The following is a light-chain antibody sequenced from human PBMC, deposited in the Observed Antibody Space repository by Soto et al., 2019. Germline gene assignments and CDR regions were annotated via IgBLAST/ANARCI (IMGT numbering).Light chain of an antibody. J-gene: IGKJ1*01. CDR2: KAS. Sequence: DIQMTQPPSTLSASVGARVTITCRASQSVDTCLAWYQQKPGKAPHHLIYKASSLETGVPSRFSGSGSVTEFTLTISSLQPDDFATYSCQQFYRYPRTFGQGTKVEIK. CDR1: QSVDTC. CDR3: QQFYRYPRT. V-gene: IGKV1-5*03.